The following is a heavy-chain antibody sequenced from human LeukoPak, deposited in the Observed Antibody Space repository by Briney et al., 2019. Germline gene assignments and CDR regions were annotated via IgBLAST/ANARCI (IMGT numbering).Heavy chain of an antibody. CDR2: FDPEDGET. J-gene: IGHJ4*02. V-gene: IGHV1-24*01. CDR3: ATDLSSSTSCYGRPLIFVY. CDR1: GYTLTELS. D-gene: IGHD2-2*01. Sequence: ASVKVSCKVSGYTLTELSMHWVRQAPGKGLEWMGGFDPEDGETIYAQKFQGRVTMTEDTSTDTAYMELSSLRSEDTAVYYCATDLSSSTSCYGRPLIFVYWGQGTLVTVSS.